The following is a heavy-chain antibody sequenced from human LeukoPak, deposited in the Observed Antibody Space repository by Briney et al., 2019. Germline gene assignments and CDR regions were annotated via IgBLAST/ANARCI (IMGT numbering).Heavy chain of an antibody. V-gene: IGHV3-53*01. CDR3: AKDRHAPGRYCSSTSCFPFDS. Sequence: PGGSLRLSCAASGFTLSDYAMDWVRQAPGKGLEWVSIIYSGGSTNYADSVKGRLTISRDNSKNTLYLQMNSLRAEDTAVYYCAKDRHAPGRYCSSTSCFPFDSWGQGTLVTVSS. CDR2: IYSGGST. CDR1: GFTLSDYA. J-gene: IGHJ5*01. D-gene: IGHD2-2*01.